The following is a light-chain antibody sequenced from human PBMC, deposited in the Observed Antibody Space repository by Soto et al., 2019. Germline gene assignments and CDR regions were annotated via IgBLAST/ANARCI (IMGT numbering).Light chain of an antibody. V-gene: IGLV1-44*01. CDR1: GSNIGSNT. CDR2: SND. J-gene: IGLJ2*01. Sequence: QSVVTQPPSTSGTPGQRVTISCSGSGSNIGSNTVNWYQQLPGTAPKVVIHSNDQRPSRVPDRFSGSKSGTSASLAISGLQSEDEADYYCEAWDDSLSGPVFGGGTKVTVL. CDR3: EAWDDSLSGPV.